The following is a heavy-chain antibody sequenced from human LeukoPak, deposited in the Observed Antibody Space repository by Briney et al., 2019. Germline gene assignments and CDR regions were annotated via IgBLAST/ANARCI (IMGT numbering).Heavy chain of an antibody. D-gene: IGHD3-10*01. J-gene: IGHJ4*02. CDR2: IYYSGST. CDR3: ARVMVRGVPFDY. Sequence: SETLSLTCTVSGGSISSSSYYWGWLRQPPGKGLEWIGSIYYSGSTYYNPSLKSRVTISVDTSKNQFSLKLSSVTAADTAVYYCARVMVRGVPFDYWGQGTLVTVSS. V-gene: IGHV4-39*07. CDR1: GGSISSSSYY.